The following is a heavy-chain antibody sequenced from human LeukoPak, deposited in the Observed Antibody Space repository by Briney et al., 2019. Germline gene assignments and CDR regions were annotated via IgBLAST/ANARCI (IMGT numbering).Heavy chain of an antibody. CDR2: IYYSGSN. V-gene: IGHV4-39*07. CDR1: GGPLRSSSYY. J-gene: IGHJ3*02. D-gene: IGHD3-9*01. CDR3: ARGDFDWLLFASYRSAFDI. Sequence: PSETLSLTCTVSGGPLRSSSYYWGWIRQPPGEGLEWFGSIYYSGSNYYNPSLKSRVTISVDTSKNKFSLKLSSVTAADTAVYYCARGDFDWLLFASYRSAFDIWGKGTMVTVSS.